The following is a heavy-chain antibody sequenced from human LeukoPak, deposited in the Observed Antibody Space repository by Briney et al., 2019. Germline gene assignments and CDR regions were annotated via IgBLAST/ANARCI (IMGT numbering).Heavy chain of an antibody. V-gene: IGHV4-59*01. J-gene: IGHJ4*02. CDR3: ARGIGALDY. D-gene: IGHD3-10*01. CDR1: GGSISSYY. CDR2: IYYSGST. Sequence: PSETLSLTCTVSGGSISSYYWSWIRQPPGKGPEWIGYIYYSGSTNYNPSLKSRVTISVDTSKNQFSLKLSSVTAADTAVYYCARGIGALDYWGQGTLVTVSS.